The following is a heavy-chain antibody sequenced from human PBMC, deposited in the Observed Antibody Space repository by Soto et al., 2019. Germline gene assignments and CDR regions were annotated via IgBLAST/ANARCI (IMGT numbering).Heavy chain of an antibody. V-gene: IGHV3-23*01. CDR2: ISGRGGST. Sequence: AGCPRPASDACGFTIRNYAMGRVPQRPRVWLEWVSAISGRGGSTYYADSVKGRFTISRDNSKNTLYLQMNSLRAEDTAVYYCAKDIRASDILRQGT. CDR3: AKDIRASDI. J-gene: IGHJ3*02. CDR1: GFTIRNYA. D-gene: IGHD3-3*02.